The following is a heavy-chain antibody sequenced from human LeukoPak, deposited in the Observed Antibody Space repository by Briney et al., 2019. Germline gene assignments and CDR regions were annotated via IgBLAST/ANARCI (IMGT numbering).Heavy chain of an antibody. CDR2: IIPIFGTA. V-gene: IGHV1-69*05. Sequence: ASVKLSCKASGGTFSSYAISWVRQAPGQGLEWMGGIIPIFGTANYAQKFQGRVTITTDESTSTAYMELSSLRSEDTAVYYCARSCSSTSCFYYFDYWGQGTLVTVSS. J-gene: IGHJ4*02. CDR3: ARSCSSTSCFYYFDY. D-gene: IGHD2-2*01. CDR1: GGTFSSYA.